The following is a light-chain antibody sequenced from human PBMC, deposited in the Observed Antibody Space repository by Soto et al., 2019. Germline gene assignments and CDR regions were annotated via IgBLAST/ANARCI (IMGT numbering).Light chain of an antibody. CDR2: GAS. J-gene: IGKJ1*01. CDR1: QSVSSSY. CDR3: QQYGSSPT. Sequence: EIVLTQSPGTLSLSPGERATLSCRASQSVSSSYLAWYQQKPGQAPRLLIYGASSRATGIPDGFSGSWSGTDFTLTISRLEPEDFAVYYCQQYGSSPTFGQGTKVEIK. V-gene: IGKV3-20*01.